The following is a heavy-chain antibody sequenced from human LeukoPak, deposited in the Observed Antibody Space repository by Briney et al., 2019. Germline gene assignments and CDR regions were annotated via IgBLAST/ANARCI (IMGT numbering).Heavy chain of an antibody. CDR2: MNPNNADR. CDR1: GYTFTSYG. Sequence: ASVKVSCKASGYTFTSYGFTWVRQAPGQGLEWMGWMNPNNADRELAQKFRGRVTFSTDASASTVYMDLGSLGSDDTGVYYCSRDSDFVVDFWGQGTLVAVSS. J-gene: IGHJ4*02. CDR3: SRDSDFVVDF. D-gene: IGHD2-15*01. V-gene: IGHV1-18*01.